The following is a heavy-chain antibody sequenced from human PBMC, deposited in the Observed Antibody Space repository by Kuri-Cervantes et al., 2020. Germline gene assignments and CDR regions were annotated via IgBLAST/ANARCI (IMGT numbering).Heavy chain of an antibody. CDR2: IKQDGSEK. J-gene: IGHJ3*02. D-gene: IGHD1-26*01. V-gene: IGHV3-7*01. CDR3: ARWEGDAFDI. Sequence: GESLKISCAASGFTFSSYWMSWVRQAPGKGLEWVANIKQDGSEKYYVDSVKGRFTISRDNSKNTLYLQMNSLRAEDTAVYYCARWEGDAFDIWGQGTMVTVSS. CDR1: GFTFSSYW.